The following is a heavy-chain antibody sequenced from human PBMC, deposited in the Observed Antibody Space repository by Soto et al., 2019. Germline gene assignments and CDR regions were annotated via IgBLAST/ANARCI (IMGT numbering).Heavy chain of an antibody. CDR2: IYSGGST. CDR1: GFTVSTNY. Sequence: PGGSLRLSCAASGFTVSTNYMSWVRQAPGKGLEWVSVIYSGGSTYYADSVKGRLTISRDNSKNTLYLQMNSLRAEDTAVYYCARDRHDFWSGYYYAFDIWGQGRMV. CDR3: ARDRHDFWSGYYYAFDI. D-gene: IGHD3-3*01. V-gene: IGHV3-66*01. J-gene: IGHJ3*02.